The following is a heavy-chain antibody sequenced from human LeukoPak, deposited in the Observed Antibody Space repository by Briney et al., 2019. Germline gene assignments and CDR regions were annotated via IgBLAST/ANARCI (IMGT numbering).Heavy chain of an antibody. D-gene: IGHD3/OR15-3a*01. CDR1: GFTFTIYW. CDR3: ARGAWTFDY. CDR2: IKQDGSEK. V-gene: IGHV3-7*01. Sequence: PGRSLRLSCVASGFTFTIYWMRWVRHAPGKGLEWVAKIKQDGSEKYYVESVKGRFTISRENAKNSLYLQMNSLRAEDTAVYYCARGAWTFDYWGQGTLVSVSS. J-gene: IGHJ4*02.